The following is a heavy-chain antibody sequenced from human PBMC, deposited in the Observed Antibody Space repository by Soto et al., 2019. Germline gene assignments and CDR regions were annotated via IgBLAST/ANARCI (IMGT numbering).Heavy chain of an antibody. CDR1: GYTFTSYD. V-gene: IGHV1-8*01. J-gene: IGHJ6*03. Sequence: ASVKVSCKASGYTFTSYDINWVRLATGQGLEWMGWMNPNSGNTGYAQKFQGRVTMTRNTSISTAYMELSSLRSEDTAVYYCARGQQQLVGYYYYYYLDGWGKGITVTVAS. CDR3: ARGQQQLVGYYYYYYLDG. D-gene: IGHD6-13*01. CDR2: MNPNSGNT.